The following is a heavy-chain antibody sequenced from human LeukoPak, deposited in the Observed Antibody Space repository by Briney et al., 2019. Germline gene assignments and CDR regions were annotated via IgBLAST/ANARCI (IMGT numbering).Heavy chain of an antibody. V-gene: IGHV1-69*01. CDR1: GGTCSSYA. CDR3: ARELGYCSSTSCCRWFDP. CDR2: IIPIFGTA. Sequence: SVKVSCKASGGTCSSYAISWVRQAPGQGLEWMGGIIPIFGTANYAQKFQGRVTITADESTSTAYMELSSLRSEDTAVYYCARELGYCSSTSCCRWFDPWGQGTLVTVSS. D-gene: IGHD2-2*01. J-gene: IGHJ5*02.